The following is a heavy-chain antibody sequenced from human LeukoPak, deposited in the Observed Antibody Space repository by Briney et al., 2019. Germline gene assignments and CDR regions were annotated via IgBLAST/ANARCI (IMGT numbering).Heavy chain of an antibody. CDR2: IYYTGST. D-gene: IGHD6-13*01. V-gene: IGHV4-59*01. J-gene: IGHJ5*02. CDR1: GGSISSYY. CDR3: ARDNIPVAGTGLSWFDP. Sequence: SGTLSLTCTVSGGSISSYYWSWIRQPPGKGLEWIGHIYYTGSTNYNPSLKSRVTISIDTSKNQFSLQLSSVTAADTAVYYCARDNIPVAGTGLSWFDPWGQGTLVTVSS.